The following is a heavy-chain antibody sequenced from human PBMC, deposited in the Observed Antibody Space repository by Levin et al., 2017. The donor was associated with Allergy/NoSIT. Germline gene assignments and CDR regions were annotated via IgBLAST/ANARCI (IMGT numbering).Heavy chain of an antibody. Sequence: LRLSCTVSGGSISSGGYYWSWIRQHPGKGLEWIGNIYYSGSTDYNPSLKSRVTISVDTSKNQFSLKLTSVTAADTAVYYCARNGVGLGELVRESWCGAWGQGTLVSVSS. D-gene: IGHD3-10*01. J-gene: IGHJ5*02. CDR1: GGSISSGGYY. CDR3: ARNGVGLGELVRESWCGA. CDR2: IYYSGST. V-gene: IGHV4-31*02.